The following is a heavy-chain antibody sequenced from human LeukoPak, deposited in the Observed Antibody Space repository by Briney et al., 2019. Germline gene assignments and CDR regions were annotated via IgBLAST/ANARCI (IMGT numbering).Heavy chain of an antibody. CDR1: GGSISRYY. V-gene: IGHV4-59*01. CDR2: IYYSGST. D-gene: IGHD3-22*01. Sequence: PSETLSLPCTVSGGSISRYYWSWLRQPPGKGLEWVGYIYYSGSTNYNPSLKSRVTISVDTSKNQFSLKLSSVTAADTAVYYCARAPYYYDSSGYYYVFDYWGQGTLVTVSS. CDR3: ARAPYYYDSSGYYYVFDY. J-gene: IGHJ4*02.